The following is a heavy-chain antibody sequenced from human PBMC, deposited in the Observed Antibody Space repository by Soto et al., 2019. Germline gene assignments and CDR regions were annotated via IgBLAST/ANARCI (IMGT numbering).Heavy chain of an antibody. J-gene: IGHJ4*02. CDR3: VRDPQRNDY. V-gene: IGHV1-18*04. Sequence: QVQLVQSGAVVKKPGASVKVSCKASGYDFSSYGISWVRQAPGQGLEWMGWISASNGNRDYAQQFQGRVTMTSDTSRTTAYMELSSLRSDDTAVYYCVRDPQRNDYWGQGTLVNVS. CDR1: GYDFSSYG. D-gene: IGHD2-2*01. CDR2: ISASNGNR.